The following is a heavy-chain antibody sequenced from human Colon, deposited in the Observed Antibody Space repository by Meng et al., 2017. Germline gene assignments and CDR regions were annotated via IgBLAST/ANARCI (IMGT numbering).Heavy chain of an antibody. V-gene: IGHV3-23*01. CDR3: AKDRGSSGLTHAY. D-gene: IGHD6-19*01. J-gene: IGHJ4*02. CDR2: ISGSGGST. Sequence: GGSLRLSCAASGFTFSSYGMSWVRQAPGKGLEWVSAISGSGGSTYYADSVKGRFNISRDNSKNTLYLQMNSLRADDAAVYYCAKDRGSSGLTHAYWGQGTLVTVSS. CDR1: GFTFSSYG.